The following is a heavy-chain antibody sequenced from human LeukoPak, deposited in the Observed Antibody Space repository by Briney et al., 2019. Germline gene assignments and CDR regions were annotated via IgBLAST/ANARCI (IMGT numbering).Heavy chain of an antibody. CDR2: IIPIFGRA. CDR1: GYTFTRYG. Sequence: ASVKVSCKASGYTFTRYGISWVRQAPGQGREWMGGIIPIFGRANYAQKFQGRVTIHADESTSTAYMELSSLRSEDTAVYYCARGYYMDVWGKGTTVSISS. V-gene: IGHV1-69*13. J-gene: IGHJ6*03. CDR3: ARGYYMDV.